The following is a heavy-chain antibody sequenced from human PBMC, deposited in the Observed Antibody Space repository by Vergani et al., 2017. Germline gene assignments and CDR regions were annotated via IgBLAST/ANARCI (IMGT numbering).Heavy chain of an antibody. Sequence: QLQLQESGPGLVKPSETLSLTCNVSGGSISSRNYYWGWVRQPPGKGLEWIGSIDYSGSTYYNPPLKSRATIFVDRSKNQLSLKLTSVTAPDTAVFYCARRGGGGRAFDYWGQGTLVTVSS. CDR2: IDYSGST. J-gene: IGHJ4*02. V-gene: IGHV4-39*01. CDR1: GGSISSRNYY. D-gene: IGHD3-10*01. CDR3: ARRGGGGRAFDY.